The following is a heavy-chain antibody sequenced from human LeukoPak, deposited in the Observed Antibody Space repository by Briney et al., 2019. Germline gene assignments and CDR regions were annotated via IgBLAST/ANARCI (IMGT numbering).Heavy chain of an antibody. J-gene: IGHJ4*02. V-gene: IGHV3-30-3*01. CDR1: GFTFSSYA. Sequence: PGGSLRLSCAASGFTFSSYAMHWVRQAPGKGLEWVAVISYDGSNKYYADSVKGRFTISRDNSKNTLYLQMNSLGAEDTAVYYCARDSGRTSSFDYWGQGTLVTVSS. CDR2: ISYDGSNK. D-gene: IGHD2-15*01. CDR3: ARDSGRTSSFDY.